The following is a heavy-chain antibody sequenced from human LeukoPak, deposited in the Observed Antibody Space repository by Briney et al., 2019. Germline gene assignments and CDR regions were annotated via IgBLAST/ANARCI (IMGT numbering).Heavy chain of an antibody. CDR2: IWYDGSNK. Sequence: PGGSLRLSCAASGFTFSSYGMHWVRQAPGKGLEWVAAIWYDGSNKYYADSVKGRFTISRDNSKNTLYLQMNSLRAEDTAVYYCARERPLGSSWYLDYWGQGTLVTVSS. D-gene: IGHD6-13*01. CDR3: ARERPLGSSWYLDY. CDR1: GFTFSSYG. V-gene: IGHV3-33*01. J-gene: IGHJ4*02.